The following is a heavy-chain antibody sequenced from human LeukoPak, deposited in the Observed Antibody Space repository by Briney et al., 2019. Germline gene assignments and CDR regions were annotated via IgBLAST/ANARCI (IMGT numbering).Heavy chain of an antibody. D-gene: IGHD4/OR15-4a*01. CDR3: ARGGALDV. Sequence: PGGSLGLSCAASGFTFSSYWMNWARQAPGKGLEWVASINHNGNVYYYVDSVKGRFTISRDNAKNSLYLQMSNLRAEDTAVYFCARGGALDVWGQGATVTVSS. V-gene: IGHV3-7*03. CDR2: INHNGNVY. J-gene: IGHJ6*02. CDR1: GFTFSSYW.